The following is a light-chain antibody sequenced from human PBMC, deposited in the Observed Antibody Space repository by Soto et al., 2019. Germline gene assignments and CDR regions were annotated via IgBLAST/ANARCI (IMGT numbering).Light chain of an antibody. CDR1: SSDVGGYNY. V-gene: IGLV2-11*01. Sequence: QSALTQPRSVSGSPGQSVTISCTGTSSDVGGYNYVSWYQEQPGKAPKLMIYDVSKRPSGVPDRFSGSKSGNTASLTISGLQAEDEADYYCCSYAGSHSYVFGTGTKVTVL. J-gene: IGLJ1*01. CDR2: DVS. CDR3: CSYAGSHSYV.